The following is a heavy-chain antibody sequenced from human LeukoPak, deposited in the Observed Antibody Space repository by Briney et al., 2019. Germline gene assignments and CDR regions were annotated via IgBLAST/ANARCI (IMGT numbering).Heavy chain of an antibody. V-gene: IGHV3-30*18. Sequence: GGSLRLSCAASGLTFSSYGMHWVPQAPAKGLNRVTVISYDGSNKYYADSVKGRFTISRDNSKNTLYLQMNSLRAEDTAVYYCAKRLSGDHAPAPFDPWGQGTLVTVSS. J-gene: IGHJ5*02. D-gene: IGHD3-3*01. CDR2: ISYDGSNK. CDR3: AKRLSGDHAPAPFDP. CDR1: GLTFSSYG.